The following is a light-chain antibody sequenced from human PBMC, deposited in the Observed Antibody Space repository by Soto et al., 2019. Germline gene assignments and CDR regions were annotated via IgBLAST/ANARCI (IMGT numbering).Light chain of an antibody. CDR3: LQDYNYPWT. CDR1: QGIRND. J-gene: IGKJ1*01. CDR2: AAS. Sequence: AIQMTQSPSSLSASVGARVTITCRASQGIRNDLGWYQQKPGKAPKLLSYAASSLQSGVPSRFRGSGSGTDFTLTISSLKPEDFETYYCLQDYNYPWTFGQGTKVDIK. V-gene: IGKV1-6*01.